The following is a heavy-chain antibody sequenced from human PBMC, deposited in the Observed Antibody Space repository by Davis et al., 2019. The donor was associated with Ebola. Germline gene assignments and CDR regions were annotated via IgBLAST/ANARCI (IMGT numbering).Heavy chain of an antibody. V-gene: IGHV3-30*02. CDR2: LGNDEKDK. CDR3: AKGNRLDY. D-gene: IGHD6-25*01. J-gene: IGHJ4*02. Sequence: GESLKISCAASGFTFNIFDMHWVRQAPGKGLEWVAALGNDEKDKFYVDSVKGRFMISRDNSKNTLYVEMNSLRAEDTAVYYCAKGNRLDYWGQGTLVTVSS. CDR1: GFTFNIFD.